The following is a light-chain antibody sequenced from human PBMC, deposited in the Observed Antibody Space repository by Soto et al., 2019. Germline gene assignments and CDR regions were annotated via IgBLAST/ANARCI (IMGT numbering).Light chain of an antibody. CDR1: QSLLHSNGYNY. Sequence: DIVMTQSPISLPVTPGEPASISCRSSQSLLHSNGYNYLDWYLQKPGQSPQLLIYLGSNRASGVPDRFSGSGSGTDFTLKISRVEAEDVGVYYCMQALQTPPTFGQGTKVEIK. CDR3: MQALQTPPT. J-gene: IGKJ1*01. V-gene: IGKV2-28*01. CDR2: LGS.